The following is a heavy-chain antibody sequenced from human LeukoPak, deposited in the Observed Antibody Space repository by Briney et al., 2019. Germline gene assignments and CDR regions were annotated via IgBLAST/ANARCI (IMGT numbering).Heavy chain of an antibody. CDR3: ARWGTY. V-gene: IGHV4-61*01. CDR1: GGSVSSGTYF. J-gene: IGHJ4*02. D-gene: IGHD7-27*01. Sequence: PSETLSLTCTVSGGSVSSGTYFWTWVRQPPGRGLEWIGHIHYSVTTNYNPSLKSRVTMSLDTSKNQFSLKLTSVTAADTAIYFCARWGTYWGQGILVTVSS. CDR2: IHYSVTT.